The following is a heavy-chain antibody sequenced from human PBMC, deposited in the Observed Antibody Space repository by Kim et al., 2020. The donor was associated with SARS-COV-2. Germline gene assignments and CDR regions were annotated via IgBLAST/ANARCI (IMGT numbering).Heavy chain of an antibody. V-gene: IGHV1-3*01. CDR2: INGGSGHT. J-gene: IGHJ6*02. CDR3: AREDSISSQYGMDV. D-gene: IGHD6-6*01. CDR1: GYIFTNYA. Sequence: ASVKVSCEASGYIFTNYAMHWVRQAPGQTFEWVGWINGGSGHTIYSQKFQGRVSISRDTSARTAYMELISRGFEDTAVYYCAREDSISSQYGMDVWGQGT.